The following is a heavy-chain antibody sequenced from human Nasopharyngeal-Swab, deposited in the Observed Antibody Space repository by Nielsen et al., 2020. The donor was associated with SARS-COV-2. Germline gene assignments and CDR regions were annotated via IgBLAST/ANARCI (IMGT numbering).Heavy chain of an antibody. V-gene: IGHV1-2*06. CDR2: INPNSGAT. Sequence: ASVKVSCKASGYTFTNYAMNWVRQAPGQGLEWMGRINPNSGATKSAQRFQGRVTMTSDTSISTAYMDLSSLTSDDTALYYCAREHPTTRASDYWGQGTLVTVSS. D-gene: IGHD4-11*01. CDR1: GYTFTNYA. CDR3: AREHPTTRASDY. J-gene: IGHJ4*02.